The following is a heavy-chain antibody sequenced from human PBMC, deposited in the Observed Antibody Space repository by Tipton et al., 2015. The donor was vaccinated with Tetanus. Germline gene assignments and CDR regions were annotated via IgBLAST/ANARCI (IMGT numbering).Heavy chain of an antibody. CDR1: NGSVSSSLYC. CDR3: ARGLAAGFTVGYYYYYYGMDV. J-gene: IGHJ6*02. D-gene: IGHD6-13*01. Sequence: TLSLTCTVSNGSVSSSLYCWAWVRQSPGRGLEWIGTIYYNGNTYYNPSLKSRVTISVDTSKNQFSLKLSSVTAADTAVYYCARGLAAGFTVGYYYYYYGMDVWGQGTTVTVSS. V-gene: IGHV4-39*07. CDR2: IYYNGNT.